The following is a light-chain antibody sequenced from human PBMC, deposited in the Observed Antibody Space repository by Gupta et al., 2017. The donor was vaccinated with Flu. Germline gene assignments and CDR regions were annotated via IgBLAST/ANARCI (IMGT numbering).Light chain of an antibody. CDR2: VNSDGSH. CDR1: SGHSSYA. Sequence: SGHSSYAIAWHQQQPEKGPRYLMKVNSDGSHSKGDGIPDRFSGSSSGAERYLTISSLQSEDEADYYCQTWGTGIRVFGGGTKLTVL. V-gene: IGLV4-69*01. CDR3: QTWGTGIRV. J-gene: IGLJ3*02.